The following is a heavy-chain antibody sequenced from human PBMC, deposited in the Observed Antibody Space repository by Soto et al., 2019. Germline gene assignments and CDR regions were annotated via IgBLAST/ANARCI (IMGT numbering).Heavy chain of an antibody. D-gene: IGHD4-17*01. CDR1: GFPSIAYA. CDR3: ARDIDYGDVNWFDP. Sequence: QVQLVESGGGVVQPGGSLRLSCAASGFPSIAYAMHWVGQAPGKGLEWVAVISYDGSNKYYADSVKGRFTISRDNSKNTLYLQMNSLRAEDTAVYYCARDIDYGDVNWFDPWGQGTLVTVSS. J-gene: IGHJ5*02. CDR2: ISYDGSNK. V-gene: IGHV3-30-3*01.